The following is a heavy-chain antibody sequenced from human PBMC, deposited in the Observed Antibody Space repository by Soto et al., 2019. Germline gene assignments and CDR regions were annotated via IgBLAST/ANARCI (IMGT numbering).Heavy chain of an antibody. D-gene: IGHD6-19*01. CDR2: IIPICGTA. CDR3: ARSKSGIAVAADYGMDV. J-gene: IGHJ6*02. Sequence: SVKVSCKASGGTFSSYAISWVRQAPGQGLEWMGGIIPICGTANYAQKVQGRVTITADESTSTAYMELSSLRSEDTAVYYCARSKSGIAVAADYGMDVWGQGTTVTVS. CDR1: GGTFSSYA. V-gene: IGHV1-69*13.